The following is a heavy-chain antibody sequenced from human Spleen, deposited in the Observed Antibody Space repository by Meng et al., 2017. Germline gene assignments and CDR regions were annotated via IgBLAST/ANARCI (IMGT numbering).Heavy chain of an antibody. CDR1: GASITNDNW. Sequence: QVSGPGLVKSSGTLSLTCVVSGASITNDNWWTWLRQPPGKGLEWIGEIYHSGSTNYNPSLRGRVTMSVDKSKNQFSLKLISMTAADTAVYFCARDVALELPSDWGQGTLVTVSS. CDR3: ARDVALELPSD. CDR2: IYHSGST. J-gene: IGHJ1*01. D-gene: IGHD1-26*01. V-gene: IGHV4-4*02.